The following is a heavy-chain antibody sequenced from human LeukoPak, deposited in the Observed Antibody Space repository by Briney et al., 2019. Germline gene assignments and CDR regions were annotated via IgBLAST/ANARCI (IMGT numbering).Heavy chain of an antibody. D-gene: IGHD6-19*01. Sequence: SETLSLTCTVSGGSISSSSYYWGWIRQPPGKGLEWIGSIYYSGSTYYNPSLRSRVSISVDTSKNQFSLKLTSVTAADTAVYYCARAGIGIEVAGTIHDWFDPWGQGTQVTVSS. CDR3: ARAGIGIEVAGTIHDWFDP. V-gene: IGHV4-39*07. CDR2: IYYSGST. CDR1: GGSISSSSYY. J-gene: IGHJ5*02.